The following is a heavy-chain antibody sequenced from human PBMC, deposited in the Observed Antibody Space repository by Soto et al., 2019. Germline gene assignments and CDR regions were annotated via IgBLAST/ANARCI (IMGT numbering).Heavy chain of an antibody. D-gene: IGHD6-19*01. V-gene: IGHV1-18*01. J-gene: IGHJ4*02. Sequence: ASVKVSCKASGYTFTSYGISWVRQAPGQGLEWMGWISAYNGNTNYAQKLQGRVTMTTDTSTSTAYMELRSLRSDDTAVYYCGRGGPSYSSGWWYYFDYWGQGTLVTVSP. CDR1: GYTFTSYG. CDR3: GRGGPSYSSGWWYYFDY. CDR2: ISAYNGNT.